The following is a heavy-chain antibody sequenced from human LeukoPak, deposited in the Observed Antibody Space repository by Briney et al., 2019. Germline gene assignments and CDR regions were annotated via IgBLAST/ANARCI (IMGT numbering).Heavy chain of an antibody. D-gene: IGHD5-24*01. V-gene: IGHV4-61*05. Sequence: SETLSLTYTVSGGSISSSSYYWGWIRQPPGKGLEWIGYIYYSGSTNYNPSLKSRVTISVDTSKNQFSLKLSSVTAADTAVYYCARVEYYYYYMDVWGKGTTVTVSS. CDR2: IYYSGST. J-gene: IGHJ6*03. CDR1: GGSISSSSYY. CDR3: ARVEYYYYYMDV.